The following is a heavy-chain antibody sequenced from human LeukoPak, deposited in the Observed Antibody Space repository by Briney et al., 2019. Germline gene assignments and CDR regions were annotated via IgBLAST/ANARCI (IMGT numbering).Heavy chain of an antibody. V-gene: IGHV3-74*01. CDR1: GFTFSSYW. Sequence: GGFLRLSCAASGFTFSSYWMHSVRQAPGNGLMWVSRIRSDGSTTYADSVKGRFTISRDNAKNTLYLQMNSLRAEDTAVYYCARAGDYGSGSCAFDMWGQGTMVTVSS. CDR2: IRSDGST. D-gene: IGHD3-10*01. J-gene: IGHJ3*02. CDR3: ARAGDYGSGSCAFDM.